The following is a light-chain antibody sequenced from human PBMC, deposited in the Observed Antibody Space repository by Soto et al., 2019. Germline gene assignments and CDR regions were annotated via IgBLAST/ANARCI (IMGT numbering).Light chain of an antibody. Sequence: IQMTQSPSTLSASVGDRVAISCRASQDIRNTLAWYQQKPGEAPKILIFAASNLQSGVPSRFSGSGSVTDFTLAITGLQPEDFATYYCLQYYNFSWTFGQGTKVDIK. CDR2: AAS. CDR3: LQYYNFSWT. V-gene: IGKV1-6*01. J-gene: IGKJ1*01. CDR1: QDIRNT.